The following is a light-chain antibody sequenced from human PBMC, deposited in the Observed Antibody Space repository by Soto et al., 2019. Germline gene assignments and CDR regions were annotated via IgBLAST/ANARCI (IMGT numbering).Light chain of an antibody. CDR2: GNN. J-gene: IGLJ1*01. Sequence: QSVLTQPPSVSGAPGQRVTISCTGSSSNIGADDDVHWYQQLPGTAPKLLIYGNNNRPSGVPDRFSGSKSGTSASLAITGLQAEDEADYYCQSYDSSLSAPYVFGTGTKVTVL. CDR1: SSNIGADDD. V-gene: IGLV1-40*01. CDR3: QSYDSSLSAPYV.